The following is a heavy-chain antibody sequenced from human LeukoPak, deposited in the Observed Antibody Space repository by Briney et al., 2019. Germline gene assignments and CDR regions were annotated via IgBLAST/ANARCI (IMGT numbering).Heavy chain of an antibody. D-gene: IGHD6-19*01. Sequence: GGSLRLSCAASGFIFKNAWMTWVRQGPGKGLEWVARIKTKTGGGTSDYGAPVRGRFIISREDANDTLFLQMDNLKTEDTGVYYCATYSSGWKFEHWGQGTLVSVSS. V-gene: IGHV3-15*01. J-gene: IGHJ4*02. CDR3: ATYSSGWKFEH. CDR2: IKTKTGGGTS. CDR1: GFIFKNAW.